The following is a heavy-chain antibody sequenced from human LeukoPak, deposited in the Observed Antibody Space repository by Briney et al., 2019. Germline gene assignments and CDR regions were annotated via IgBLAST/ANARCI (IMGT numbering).Heavy chain of an antibody. Sequence: PGGSLRVSCATSGFTFSTYAMNRLRLAPGKGLEWVSVISGGGATTYYADSVKGRFTISRDNSKNTLFLVMNSLRDEDTAVYYCATTRDDTYFIMIFGQRGQGTLVTVSS. D-gene: IGHD3/OR15-3a*01. CDR1: GFTFSTYA. J-gene: IGHJ4*02. CDR3: ATTRDDTYFIMIFGQ. CDR2: ISGGGATT. V-gene: IGHV3-23*01.